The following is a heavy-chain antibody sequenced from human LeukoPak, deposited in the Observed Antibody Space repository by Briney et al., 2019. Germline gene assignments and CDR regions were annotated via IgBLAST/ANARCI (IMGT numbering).Heavy chain of an antibody. CDR1: GASISSGDYH. J-gene: IGHJ6*02. V-gene: IGHV4-30-4*01. Sequence: SETLSLTCTVSGASISSGDYHWNWIRQPPGKGLEWIGFIHDSGSTYYNPSLKSRVSISRDMSKNQFSLKLSSVTAADTAVYYCAREWGVGATPDYGMDVWGQGTTVTVSS. CDR3: AREWGVGATPDYGMDV. CDR2: IHDSGST. D-gene: IGHD1-26*01.